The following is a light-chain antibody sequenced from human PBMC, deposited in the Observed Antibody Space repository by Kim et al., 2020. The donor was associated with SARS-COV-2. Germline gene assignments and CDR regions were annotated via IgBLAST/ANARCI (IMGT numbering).Light chain of an antibody. CDR3: QVWDSSSDHVV. CDR2: YDS. J-gene: IGLJ2*01. CDR1: NIGSKS. V-gene: IGLV3-21*04. Sequence: SYELTQPPSVSVAPGKTARITCGGNNIGSKSVHWYQQKPGQAPVLVIYYDSYRPSGIPERFSGSNSVNTATLTISRVESGDEADSYCQVWDSSSDHVVFG.